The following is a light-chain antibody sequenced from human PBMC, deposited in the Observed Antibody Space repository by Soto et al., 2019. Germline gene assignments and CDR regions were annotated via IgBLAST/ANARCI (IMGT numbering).Light chain of an antibody. CDR1: SSNIGAGYD. Sequence: QAVVTQPPSVSGAPGQRVTISCTGSSSNIGAGYDVHWYQQLPGTAPKLLIYGNSNRPSGVPDRFSGSKSGTSASLAISGLQSEDEADYYCAAWDDNLNVVVFGGGTKLTVL. CDR3: AAWDDNLNVVV. CDR2: GNS. J-gene: IGLJ3*02. V-gene: IGLV1-40*01.